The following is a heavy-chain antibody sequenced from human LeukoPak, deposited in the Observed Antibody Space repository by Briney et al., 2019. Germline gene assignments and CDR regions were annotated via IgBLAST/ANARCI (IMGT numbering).Heavy chain of an antibody. CDR3: ARQVVTLSSDAFDI. D-gene: IGHD2-21*02. CDR2: INSDGSST. Sequence: GGSLRLSCAASGFTFSSYWMHWVRQAPGRGLVWVSRINSDGSSTSYVDSVKGRFTISRDNAKNTLYLQMNSLRAEDTAVYYCARQVVTLSSDAFDIWGQGTMVTVSS. CDR1: GFTFSSYW. V-gene: IGHV3-74*01. J-gene: IGHJ3*02.